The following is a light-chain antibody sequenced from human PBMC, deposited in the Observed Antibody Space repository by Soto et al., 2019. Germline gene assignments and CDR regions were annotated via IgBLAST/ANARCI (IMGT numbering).Light chain of an antibody. CDR2: GNN. J-gene: IGLJ3*02. V-gene: IGLV1-40*01. CDR3: QSYDSSLRSWV. CDR1: SSNIGAGYD. Sequence: QSVLTQPPSVSGAPAQRVTISCTGRSSNIGAGYDVHWYQQLPGTAPKLLIFGNNNRPSGVPDRFSGSKSVTSASLAITGLQAEDEGDYYCQSYDSSLRSWVFGGGTKVTVL.